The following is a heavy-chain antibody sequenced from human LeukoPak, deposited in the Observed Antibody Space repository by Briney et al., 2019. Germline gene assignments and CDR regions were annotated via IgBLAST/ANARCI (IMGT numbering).Heavy chain of an antibody. J-gene: IGHJ1*01. CDR3: AKDLRVPAAIGYFQH. CDR1: GITFSSYG. CDR2: IRYDGSNK. V-gene: IGHV3-30*02. D-gene: IGHD2-2*01. Sequence: GGSLRLSCAASGITFSSYGMHWVRQAPGKGLEWVAFIRYDGSNKYYADSVKGRFTISRDNSKNTLYLQMNSLRAEDTAVYYCAKDLRVPAAIGYFQHWGQGTLVTVSS.